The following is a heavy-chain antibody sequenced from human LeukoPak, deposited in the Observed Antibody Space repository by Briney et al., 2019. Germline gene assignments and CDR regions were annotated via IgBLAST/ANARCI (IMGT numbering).Heavy chain of an antibody. CDR1: GGSISSSSYY. V-gene: IGHV4-39*07. CDR3: ARGRGTSSC. CDR2: IYYSGST. D-gene: IGHD3-10*01. Sequence: SETLSLTCTVSGGSISSSSYYWGWIRQPPGKGLEWIGSIYYSGSTYYNPSLKSRVTISVDTSKNQFSLKLSSVTAADTAVYYCARGRGTSSCWGQGTLVTVSS. J-gene: IGHJ4*02.